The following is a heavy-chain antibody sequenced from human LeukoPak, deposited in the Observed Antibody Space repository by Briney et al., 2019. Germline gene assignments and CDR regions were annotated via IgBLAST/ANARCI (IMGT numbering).Heavy chain of an antibody. V-gene: IGHV4-39*01. Sequence: SQTLSLTCNVSGGSISSSGYSWGWIRQPPGRGLEWVVGISGNGRAFYNPSLKSRVTISADSSKNQFSLHLRYVTAADTAVYYCVRGKMGEDWLDPWGQGALVTVSS. J-gene: IGHJ5*02. CDR3: VRGKMGEDWLDP. D-gene: IGHD5-24*01. CDR2: ISGNGRA. CDR1: GGSISSSGYS.